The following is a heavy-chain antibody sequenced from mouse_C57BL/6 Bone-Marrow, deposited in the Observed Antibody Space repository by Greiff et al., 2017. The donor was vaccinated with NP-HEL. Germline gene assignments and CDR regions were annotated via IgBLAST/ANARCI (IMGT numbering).Heavy chain of an antibody. CDR1: GFNIKDDY. Sequence: EVQLQQSGAELVRPGASVKLSCTASGFNIKDDYMHWVKQRPEQGLEWIGWIDPENGDTEYASKFQGKATITADTSSNTAYLQLSSLTSEDTAVYYCTKGAWFAYWGQGTRVTVSA. J-gene: IGHJ3*01. CDR2: IDPENGDT. V-gene: IGHV14-4*01. CDR3: TKGAWFAY.